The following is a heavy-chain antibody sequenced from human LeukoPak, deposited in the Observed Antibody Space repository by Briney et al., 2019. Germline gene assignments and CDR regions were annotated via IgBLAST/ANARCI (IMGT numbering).Heavy chain of an antibody. CDR3: AREGYSYGSTRPYYYYYYMDV. Sequence: SETLSLTCTVSGGSISSHYWSWIRRPPGKGLEWIGYIYYSGSTNYNPSLKSRVTISVDTSKNQFSLKLSSVTAADTAVYYCAREGYSYGSTRPYYYYYYMDVWGKGTTVTVSS. CDR2: IYYSGST. D-gene: IGHD5-18*01. V-gene: IGHV4-59*11. J-gene: IGHJ6*03. CDR1: GGSISSHY.